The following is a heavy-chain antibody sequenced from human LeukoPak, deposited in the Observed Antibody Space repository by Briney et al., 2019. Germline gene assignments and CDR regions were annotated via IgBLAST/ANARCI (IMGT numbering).Heavy chain of an antibody. CDR2: MNPNSGNT. CDR3: ARGFTRRKYCSSTSCYRPYYFDY. J-gene: IGHJ4*02. Sequence: ASVKVSCKASGYTFTSYDINWVRQGTGQGLEWMGWMNPNSGNTGYAQKFQGRVTITRNTSISTAYMELSSLRSEDTAVYYCARGFTRRKYCSSTSCYRPYYFDYWGQGTLVTVSS. CDR1: GYTFTSYD. V-gene: IGHV1-8*03. D-gene: IGHD2-2*01.